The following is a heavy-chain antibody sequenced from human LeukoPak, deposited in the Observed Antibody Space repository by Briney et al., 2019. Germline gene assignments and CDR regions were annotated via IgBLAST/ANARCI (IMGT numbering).Heavy chain of an antibody. Sequence: SGTLSLTCAVYGGSFSGYYWSWIRQPPGKGLEWIGEINHSGSTNYNPSLKSRVTISVDTSKNQFSLKLSSVTAADTAVYYCARGDSSGYYFPDWGQGTLVTVSS. J-gene: IGHJ1*01. V-gene: IGHV4-34*01. D-gene: IGHD3-22*01. CDR2: INHSGST. CDR3: ARGDSSGYYFPD. CDR1: GGSFSGYY.